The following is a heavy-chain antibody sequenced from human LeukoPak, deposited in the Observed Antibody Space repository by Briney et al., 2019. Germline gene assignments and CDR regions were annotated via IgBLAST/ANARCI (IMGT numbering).Heavy chain of an antibody. D-gene: IGHD3-10*01. CDR1: GFSFSLYE. J-gene: IGHJ4*01. CDR2: ISGSGSVQ. V-gene: IGHV3-48*03. Sequence: PGGSRRLSCAASGFSFSLYEMNWVRQAPGRGLEWVSYISGSGSVQSYTDSVKGRFTISRDDSKDSLYLQMNRLRAEDTAVYYCARENWFGELLYPQPLDYWGHGTLVTVSS. CDR3: ARENWFGELLYPQPLDY.